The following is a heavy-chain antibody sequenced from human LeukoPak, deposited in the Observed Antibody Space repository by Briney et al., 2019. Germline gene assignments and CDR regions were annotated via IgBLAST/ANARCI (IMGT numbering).Heavy chain of an antibody. Sequence: GGSLRLSCAASGFTVSSNYMSWVRQAPGKGLEWVSVIYSGGSTYYADSVKGRFTVSRDNAKNALYLQMNSLRAEDMAFYYCARANYLHVVGAPFDYWGQGTLVTVSS. CDR1: GFTVSSNY. V-gene: IGHV3-53*05. J-gene: IGHJ4*02. D-gene: IGHD1-26*01. CDR2: IYSGGST. CDR3: ARANYLHVVGAPFDY.